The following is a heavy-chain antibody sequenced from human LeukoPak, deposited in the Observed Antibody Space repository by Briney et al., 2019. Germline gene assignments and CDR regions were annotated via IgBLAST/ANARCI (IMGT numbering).Heavy chain of an antibody. CDR2: IYTSGST. D-gene: IGHD2-2*02. J-gene: IGHJ3*02. CDR1: GGSFSGYY. Sequence: PSETLSLTCAVYGGSFSGYYWSWIRQPAGKGLEWIGRIYTSGSTNYNPSLKSRVTISIDTSKNQFSLKLSSVTAADTAVYYCARGEGYCSSTSCYNDAFDIWGQGTMVTVSS. CDR3: ARGEGYCSSTSCYNDAFDI. V-gene: IGHV4-59*10.